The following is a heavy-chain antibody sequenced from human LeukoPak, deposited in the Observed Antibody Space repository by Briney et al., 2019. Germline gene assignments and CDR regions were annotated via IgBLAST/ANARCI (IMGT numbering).Heavy chain of an antibody. J-gene: IGHJ4*02. CDR3: ARWTYASDGSGY. V-gene: IGHV3-74*01. Sequence: PGGSLRLSCAASGFTFSTCWMHWVRRAPGTGLVWVSQINTDGSVTTYADSVKGRFTISRDNAKNTLYLQMNSLRAEDTAVYYCARWTYASDGSGYWGQGTLVTVSS. CDR2: INTDGSVT. CDR1: GFTFSTCW. D-gene: IGHD3-16*01.